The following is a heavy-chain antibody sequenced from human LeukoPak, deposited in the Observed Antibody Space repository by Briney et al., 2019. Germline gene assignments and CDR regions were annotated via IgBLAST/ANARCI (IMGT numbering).Heavy chain of an antibody. V-gene: IGHV1-2*02. D-gene: IGHD6-19*01. CDR3: ARVKSGWYEAFDI. CDR1: GYTFTGYY. Sequence: ASVKLSCKASGYTFTGYYMHWVRQAPGQGLEWMGWINPNSGGTNYAQKFQGRVTMTRDTSNSTAYMELSRLRSDDTAVYYCARVKSGWYEAFDIWGQGTMVTVSS. CDR2: INPNSGGT. J-gene: IGHJ3*02.